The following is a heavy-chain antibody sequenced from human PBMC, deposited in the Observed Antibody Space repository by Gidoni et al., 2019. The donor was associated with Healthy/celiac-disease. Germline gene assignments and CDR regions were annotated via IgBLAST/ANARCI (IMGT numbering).Heavy chain of an antibody. Sequence: EVQLVESGGGLVQPGRSLRLSCAASGFTFDDYAMHWVRQAPGKGLEWVSGLSWNSGSIGYADSVKGRFTISRDNAKNSLYLQMNSLRAADTALYYCAKDVCSGGSCYWFDPWGQGTLVTVSS. D-gene: IGHD2-15*01. CDR2: LSWNSGSI. CDR3: AKDVCSGGSCYWFDP. CDR1: GFTFDDYA. V-gene: IGHV3-9*01. J-gene: IGHJ5*02.